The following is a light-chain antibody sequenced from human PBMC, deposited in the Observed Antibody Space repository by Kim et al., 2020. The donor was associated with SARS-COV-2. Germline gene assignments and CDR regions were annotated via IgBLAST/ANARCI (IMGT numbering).Light chain of an antibody. CDR3: QVWDSSAV. CDR2: RDS. Sequence: VSWALGQTARITCGGNNIGSKNVHWYQQKPGQAPVLVIYRDSNRPSGIPERFSGSNSGNTATLTISRAQAGDEADYYCQVWDSSAVFGGGTQLTVL. CDR1: NIGSKN. J-gene: IGLJ3*02. V-gene: IGLV3-9*01.